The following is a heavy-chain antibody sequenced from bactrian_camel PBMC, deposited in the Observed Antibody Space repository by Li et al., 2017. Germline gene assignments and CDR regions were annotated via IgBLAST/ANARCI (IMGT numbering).Heavy chain of an antibody. V-gene: IGHV3S53*01. Sequence: HVQLVESGGDSVQAGGSLRLSCAASGDTDSISCMAWFRQAPGKEREAVAAIDIRGAPTYTYAVSGRFSISRDNDENTLYLQMNDLKIEDTAEYYCARGSLFPVRSLCSGLDRGISRGKGTQVTVS. J-gene: IGHJ4*01. CDR1: GDTDSISC. CDR2: IDIRGAP. D-gene: IGHD2*01.